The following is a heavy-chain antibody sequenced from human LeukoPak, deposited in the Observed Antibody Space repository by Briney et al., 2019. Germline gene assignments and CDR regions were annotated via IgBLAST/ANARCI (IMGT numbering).Heavy chain of an antibody. CDR3: AKEEQYCSSTSCYIYYYYGMDV. V-gene: IGHV3-23*01. J-gene: IGHJ6*02. CDR2: ISGSGGST. Sequence: GGSLRLSCAASGFTSSSYAMSWVRQAPGKGLEWGSAISGSGGSTYYADSVKGRFTISRDNSKNTLYLQMNSLRAEDTAVYYCAKEEQYCSSTSCYIYYYYGMDVWGQGTTVTVSS. CDR1: GFTSSSYA. D-gene: IGHD2-2*02.